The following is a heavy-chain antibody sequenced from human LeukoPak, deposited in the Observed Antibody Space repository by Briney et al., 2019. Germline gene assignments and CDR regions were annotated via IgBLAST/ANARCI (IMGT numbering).Heavy chain of an antibody. Sequence: PGGSLRLSCAASGFTFSSYAMSWVRQAPGKGLEWVSAISGSSGSTYYADSVKGRFTISRDNSKNTLYLQMNSLRAEDTAVYYCAKWGIVVVVAAPSGGAFDIWGQGTKVTVSS. CDR3: AKWGIVVVVAAPSGGAFDI. D-gene: IGHD2-15*01. J-gene: IGHJ3*02. CDR1: GFTFSSYA. CDR2: ISGSSGST. V-gene: IGHV3-23*01.